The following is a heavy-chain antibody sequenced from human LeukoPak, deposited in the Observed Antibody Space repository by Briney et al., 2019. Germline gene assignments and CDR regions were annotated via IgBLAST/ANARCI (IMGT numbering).Heavy chain of an antibody. Sequence: SETLSLTCTVSGGSISSGDYYWSWIRQPPGKGLEWIRYIYYSGSTYYNPSLKSRVTISVDTSKNQFSLKLNSVTAADTAVYYCARTGGTIDYWGQGTLVTVSS. J-gene: IGHJ4*02. CDR3: ARTGGTIDY. V-gene: IGHV4-30-4*01. D-gene: IGHD2-8*02. CDR2: IYYSGST. CDR1: GGSISSGDYY.